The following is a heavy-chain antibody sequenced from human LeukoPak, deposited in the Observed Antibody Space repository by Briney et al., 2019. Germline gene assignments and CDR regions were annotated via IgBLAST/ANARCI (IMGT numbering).Heavy chain of an antibody. Sequence: GGSLRLSCAASGFTFDIYGMNWIRQAPGKGLEWVSISGSGGDTYYADSVKGRFTISRDNSKNTLYLQMNSLRAEDTAVYYCAKARGATYGTYYFDYWGQGTLVTVSS. CDR1: GFTFDIYG. CDR3: AKARGATYGTYYFDY. D-gene: IGHD4/OR15-4a*01. V-gene: IGHV3-23*01. CDR2: SGSGGDT. J-gene: IGHJ4*02.